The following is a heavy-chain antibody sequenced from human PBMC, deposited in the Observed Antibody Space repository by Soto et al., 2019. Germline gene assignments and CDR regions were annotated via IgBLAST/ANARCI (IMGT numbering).Heavy chain of an antibody. CDR2: ISYDGSNK. V-gene: IGHV3-30-3*01. CDR1: GFTFSSYA. CDR3: ARDTGVRRQWLVLIY. D-gene: IGHD6-19*01. J-gene: IGHJ4*02. Sequence: GGSLRLSCAASGFTFSSYAMHWVRQAPGKGLEWVAVISYDGSNKYYADSVKGRFTISRDNSKNTLYLQMNSLRAEDTAVYYCARDTGVRRQWLVLIYWGQGTLVTVSS.